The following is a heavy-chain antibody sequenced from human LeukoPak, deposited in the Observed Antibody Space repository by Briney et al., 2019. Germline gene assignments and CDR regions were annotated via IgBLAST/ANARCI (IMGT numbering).Heavy chain of an antibody. CDR1: GFTFVYYV. CDR3: ARVAQGATTENYFYYYMDV. CDR2: ITRRSNHN. V-gene: IGHV3-21*01. Sequence: GGALRLSCATSGFTFVYYVLSWVRRAPGKVLESVSSITRRSNHNYIAESVKGRFNISRDNAKTSLFLQMSSLRVEDTAVYYCARVAQGATTENYFYYYMDVWGKGTPVTVSS. D-gene: IGHD4-11*01. J-gene: IGHJ6*03.